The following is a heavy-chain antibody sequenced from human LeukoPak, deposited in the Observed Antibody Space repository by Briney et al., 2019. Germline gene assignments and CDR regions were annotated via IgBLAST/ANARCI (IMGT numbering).Heavy chain of an antibody. D-gene: IGHD3-9*01. Sequence: SVKVSCKASGGTFSSYAISWVRQAPGQGLEWMGRIIPILGIANYAQKFQGRVTITADKSTSTAYMGLSSLRSEDTAVYYCARAGNYDILTGYYTPHNWIDPWGQGTLVTVSS. CDR2: IIPILGIA. CDR3: ARAGNYDILTGYYTPHNWIDP. CDR1: GGTFSSYA. J-gene: IGHJ5*02. V-gene: IGHV1-69*04.